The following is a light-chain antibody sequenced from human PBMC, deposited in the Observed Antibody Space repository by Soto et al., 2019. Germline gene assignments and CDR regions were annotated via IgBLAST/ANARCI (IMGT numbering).Light chain of an antibody. J-gene: IGLJ1*01. Sequence: QSVLTQPPSVSGAPGQRVTISCTGSSSNFGAGYEVHWYKQLPGAAPTLVIFNNLNRPSGVPERFSGSKSGTSASLVISGLQAEDEADYYCQSFDSSLSVYVFGSGTKVTVL. CDR2: NNL. CDR1: SSNFGAGYE. CDR3: QSFDSSLSVYV. V-gene: IGLV1-40*01.